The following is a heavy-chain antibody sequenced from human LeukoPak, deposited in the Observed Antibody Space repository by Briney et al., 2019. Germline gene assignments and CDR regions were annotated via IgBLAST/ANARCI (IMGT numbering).Heavy chain of an antibody. CDR1: GYSFTSYW. CDR2: IDPSDSYT. CDR3: ARHTLAVAGGEADFDY. D-gene: IGHD6-19*01. Sequence: GESLRISCKGSGYSFTSYWISWVRQMPGKGLEWMGRIDPSDSYTNYSPSFQGHATISADKSISTAYLQWSSLKASDTAMYYCARHTLAVAGGEADFDYWGQGTLVTVSS. J-gene: IGHJ4*02. V-gene: IGHV5-10-1*01.